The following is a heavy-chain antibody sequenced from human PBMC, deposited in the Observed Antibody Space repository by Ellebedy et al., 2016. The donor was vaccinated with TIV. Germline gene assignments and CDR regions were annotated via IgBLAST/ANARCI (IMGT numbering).Heavy chain of an antibody. Sequence: SETLSLTCAVSGGSISSGGYSWSWIRQPPGKGLEWIGYIYYSGSTYYNPSLKRRVTISVDKSKNQFSLKLSSVTAADTAVYYCARDIRCSGGSCYATPWFDPWGQGTLVTVSS. CDR1: GGSISSGGYS. J-gene: IGHJ5*02. D-gene: IGHD2-15*01. V-gene: IGHV4-30-2*01. CDR2: IYYSGST. CDR3: ARDIRCSGGSCYATPWFDP.